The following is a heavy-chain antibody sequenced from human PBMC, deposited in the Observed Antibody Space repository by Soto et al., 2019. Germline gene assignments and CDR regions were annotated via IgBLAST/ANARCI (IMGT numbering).Heavy chain of an antibody. CDR1: GYTFTSYG. CDR3: ASYTPSAAFDI. D-gene: IGHD2-15*01. V-gene: IGHV1-18*01. CDR2: ISAYNGNT. Sequence: QVQLVQSGAEVKKPGASVKVSCKASGYTFTSYGISWVRQAPGQGLEWMGWISAYNGNTNYAQKLQGRVTMTTDTSTRTAYMELRSLRSGDTAVYYCASYTPSAAFDIWGQGTMVTVSS. J-gene: IGHJ3*02.